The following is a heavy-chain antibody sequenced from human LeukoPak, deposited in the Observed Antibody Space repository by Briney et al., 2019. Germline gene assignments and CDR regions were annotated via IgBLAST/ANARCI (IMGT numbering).Heavy chain of an antibody. V-gene: IGHV3-11*04. Sequence: GGSLRLSCAASGFTFSDYYMSWIRQAPGKGLEWVSYISSSGSTIYYADSVKGRFTISRDNAKNSLYLQMNSLRAEDTAVYYCARETATITPLSDYWGQGTLVTVSP. CDR3: ARETATITPLSDY. J-gene: IGHJ4*02. CDR2: ISSSGSTI. CDR1: GFTFSDYY. D-gene: IGHD5-24*01.